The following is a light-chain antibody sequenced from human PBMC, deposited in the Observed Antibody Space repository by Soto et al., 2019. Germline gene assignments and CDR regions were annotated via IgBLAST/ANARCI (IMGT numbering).Light chain of an antibody. V-gene: IGLV2-8*01. CDR1: SSDVGGYNY. Sequence: QSALTQPPSASGSPGQSVTISCTGTSSDVGGYNYVSWYQQHPGKAPKLMIYEVSKRPSGVPDRFSGSKSGNTASLTVSGLQAEDEAEYYCNSYAGSNNPYVFGTGTKLTVL. CDR2: EVS. J-gene: IGLJ1*01. CDR3: NSYAGSNNPYV.